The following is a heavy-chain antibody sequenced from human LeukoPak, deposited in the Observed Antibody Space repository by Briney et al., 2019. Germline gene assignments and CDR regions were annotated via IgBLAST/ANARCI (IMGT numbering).Heavy chain of an antibody. Sequence: ASVKVSCKASGYAFTSYAMHWVRQAPGQRLEWMGWINAGNGNTKYSQKFQGRVTITRDTSASTAYMELSSLRSEDTAVYYCARADAREYSYGPAKSPKFDYWGQGTLVTVSS. D-gene: IGHD5-18*01. J-gene: IGHJ4*02. V-gene: IGHV1-3*01. CDR3: ARADAREYSYGPAKSPKFDY. CDR2: INAGNGNT. CDR1: GYAFTSYA.